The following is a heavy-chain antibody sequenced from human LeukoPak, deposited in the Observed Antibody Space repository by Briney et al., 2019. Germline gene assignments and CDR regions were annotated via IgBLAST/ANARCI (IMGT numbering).Heavy chain of an antibody. CDR2: ISGGGETT. V-gene: IGHV3-23*01. D-gene: IGHD4-17*01. Sequence: GGSLRPTCAASGFTFNNYAMNWVRQAPGKGLEWVSSISGGGETTYYADSAKGRFTISRDNSQNTLYLQMNSLRAEDTAVYYCARDYADYVGYFFFDYWGQGTLVTVSS. CDR3: ARDYADYVGYFFFDY. J-gene: IGHJ4*02. CDR1: GFTFNNYA.